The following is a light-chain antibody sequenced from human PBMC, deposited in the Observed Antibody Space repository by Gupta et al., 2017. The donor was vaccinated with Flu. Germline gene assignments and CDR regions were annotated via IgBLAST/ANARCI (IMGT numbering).Light chain of an antibody. CDR2: DFN. J-gene: IGLJ1*01. Sequence: SNIGSYTVDWYQQLPGTAPKLIIYDFNERPSGVPDRFSGSRSGTSASLAISGLQSEDEADYYCAVWDDSLSGHYVFGSGTKVTVL. CDR1: SNIGSYT. CDR3: AVWDDSLSGHYV. V-gene: IGLV1-44*01.